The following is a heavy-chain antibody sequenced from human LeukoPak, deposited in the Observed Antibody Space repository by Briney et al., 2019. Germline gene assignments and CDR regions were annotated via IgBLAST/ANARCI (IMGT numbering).Heavy chain of an antibody. CDR1: GGSISSYY. CDR2: IYYNDGST. V-gene: IGHV4-59*01. CDR3: ASSRWRYGSVDY. D-gene: IGHD3-10*01. Sequence: PSETLSLTCTVSGGSISSYYWNWIRQPPGKGLDWIGYIYYNDGSTNYNPSLKSRVTLSVDTSKNQFSLKLTSVTAADTAVYYCASSRWRYGSVDYWGQGTLVTVSS. J-gene: IGHJ4*02.